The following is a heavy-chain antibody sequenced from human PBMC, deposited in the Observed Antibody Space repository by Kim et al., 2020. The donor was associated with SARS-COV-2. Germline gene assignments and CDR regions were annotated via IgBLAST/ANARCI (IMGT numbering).Heavy chain of an antibody. CDR1: GYPFTSHY. CDR3: AREAMPEGKNVDY. J-gene: IGHJ4*02. D-gene: IGHD2-2*01. V-gene: IGHV1-46*01. Sequence: ASVKVSCKASGYPFTSHYMHWVRQVPGQGPEWMGTINPTGTRTNYAQKFRGRVTMTRDSSTSTGNMELSSLTSEDTAVYFCAREAMPEGKNVDYWGQGTL. CDR2: INPTGTRT.